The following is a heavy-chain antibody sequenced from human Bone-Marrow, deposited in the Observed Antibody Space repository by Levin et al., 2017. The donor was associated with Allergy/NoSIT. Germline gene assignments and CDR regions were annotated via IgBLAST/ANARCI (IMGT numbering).Heavy chain of an antibody. J-gene: IGHJ4*02. CDR3: ANTGGWDLPSPFDY. V-gene: IGHV3-23*01. Sequence: GESLKISCAASGFTFSTNAMSWVRQAPGKGLEWASGISASGGSTYYADSVKGRFTISRDNSKNTLYLQMNSLRVDDTAIYYCANTGGWDLPSPFDYWGQGTLVTVSS. CDR1: GFTFSTNA. CDR2: ISASGGST. D-gene: IGHD1-26*01.